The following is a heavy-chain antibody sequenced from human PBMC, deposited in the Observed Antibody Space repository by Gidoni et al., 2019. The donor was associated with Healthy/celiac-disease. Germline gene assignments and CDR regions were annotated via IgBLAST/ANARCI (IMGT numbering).Heavy chain of an antibody. CDR1: GSTFTSYA. D-gene: IGHD6-19*01. CDR2: INTNTGNP. CDR3: ARRAFSSSGWPGVCFDP. V-gene: IGHV7-4-1*02. J-gene: IGHJ5*02. Sequence: QVQLVQSGSELKKPGASVKVSCTASGSTFTSYAMNWVRQAPGQGLEWMGWINTNTGNPTYAQGFTGRFVFSLDTSVSTAYLQISSLKAEDTAVYYCARRAFSSSGWPGVCFDPWGQGTLVTVSS.